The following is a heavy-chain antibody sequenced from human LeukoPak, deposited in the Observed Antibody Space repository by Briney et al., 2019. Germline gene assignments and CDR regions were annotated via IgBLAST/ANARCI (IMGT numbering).Heavy chain of an antibody. CDR1: GFTLSSYS. CDR2: ISIRSSYI. Sequence: GGSLRLSCAVSGFTLSSYSMNWVRQAPGKGLEWVSSISIRSSYIYYADSVKGRFTISRHNAKNSLYLQMNSLRAEDTAVYYCARDRIAVAFDYWGQGTLVTVSS. J-gene: IGHJ4*02. V-gene: IGHV3-21*01. D-gene: IGHD6-19*01. CDR3: ARDRIAVAFDY.